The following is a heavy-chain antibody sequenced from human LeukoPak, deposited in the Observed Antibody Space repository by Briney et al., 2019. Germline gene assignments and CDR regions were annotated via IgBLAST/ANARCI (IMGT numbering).Heavy chain of an antibody. CDR2: ISSGATTT. V-gene: IGHV3-48*04. CDR3: AKGTVGAKY. J-gene: IGHJ4*02. D-gene: IGHD1-26*01. CDR1: GFTLTTDS. Sequence: GGSLRLSCAASGFTLTTDSMNWVRQAPGKGLEWISYISSGATTTYYADSVKGRFTISRDTAKNSLYLQMNSLRVDDTAVYYCAKGTVGAKYWGQGILVIVSS.